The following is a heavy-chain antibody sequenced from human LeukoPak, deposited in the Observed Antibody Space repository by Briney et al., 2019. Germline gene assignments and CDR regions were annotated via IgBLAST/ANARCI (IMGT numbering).Heavy chain of an antibody. D-gene: IGHD1-1*01. V-gene: IGHV3-66*02. CDR1: GFTVSSNY. Sequence: GGSLRLSCAASGFTVSSNYMSWVRQAPGKGLEWVSVIYSGGSTYYADSVKGRFTISRDNSKNTLYLQMNSLKAEDTAVYYCASENNYINYFAYWGQETLVTASS. CDR3: ASENNYINYFAY. J-gene: IGHJ4*02. CDR2: IYSGGST.